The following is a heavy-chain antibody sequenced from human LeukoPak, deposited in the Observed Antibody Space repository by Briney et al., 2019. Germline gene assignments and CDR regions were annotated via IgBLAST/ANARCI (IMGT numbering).Heavy chain of an antibody. V-gene: IGHV3-7*01. CDR1: GFTFSTYW. D-gene: IGHD2-2*01. J-gene: IGHJ6*03. Sequence: GGSLRLSCAASGFTFSTYWMSWVRQAPGKGLEWVANINQDGSEKYYVDSVKGRSTISRDNAKNSVYLQMNSLRAEDTALYYCARETCTTCYMDVWGKGTTVTVSS. CDR3: ARETCTTCYMDV. CDR2: INQDGSEK.